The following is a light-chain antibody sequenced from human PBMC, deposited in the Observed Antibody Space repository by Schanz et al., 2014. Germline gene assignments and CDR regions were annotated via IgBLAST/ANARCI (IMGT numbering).Light chain of an antibody. V-gene: IGKV3-15*01. Sequence: EIVMTQSPATLSVSPGERATLSCRASQSVNSNLAWYQQKPGQAPRLLIYGASTRATGIPARFSGNGSGTEFALTISSLQSEDFAVYYCQQYYNWPRTFGQGTKVEIK. CDR1: QSVNSN. CDR2: GAS. CDR3: QQYYNWPRT. J-gene: IGKJ1*01.